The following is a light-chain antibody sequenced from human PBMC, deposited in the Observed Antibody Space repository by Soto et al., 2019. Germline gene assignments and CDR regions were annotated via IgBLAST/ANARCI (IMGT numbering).Light chain of an antibody. Sequence: EIVLTQSPATPSLSPGERATLSCRASQSVSSYLAWYQQKPGQPPRLLIYGASNRATGIPARFSGSGSGTDFTLTISSLEPEDFAVYYCQQRSNWPKTFGQGTKVDIK. CDR3: QQRSNWPKT. J-gene: IGKJ1*01. V-gene: IGKV3-11*01. CDR2: GAS. CDR1: QSVSSY.